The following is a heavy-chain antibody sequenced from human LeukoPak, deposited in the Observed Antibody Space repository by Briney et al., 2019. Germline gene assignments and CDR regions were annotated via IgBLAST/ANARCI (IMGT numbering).Heavy chain of an antibody. Sequence: SETLSLTCTVSGDSISGSNYHWGWIRQPPGKGLEWLGTVHHTGRAFYNPSLRGRTTVSVDTTKNEFSLKLTSVTAADTAVYYCAREPDAWGQGILVIVSS. J-gene: IGHJ5*02. V-gene: IGHV4-39*07. CDR2: VHHTGRA. CDR3: AREPDA. CDR1: GDSISGSNYH.